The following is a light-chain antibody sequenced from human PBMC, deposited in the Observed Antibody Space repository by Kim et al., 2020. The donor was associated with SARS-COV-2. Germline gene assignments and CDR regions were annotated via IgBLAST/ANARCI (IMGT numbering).Light chain of an antibody. CDR3: HQYDDLI. CDR2: DAS. J-gene: IGKJ4*01. V-gene: IGKV1-33*01. CDR1: QDSTNY. Sequence: QDSTNYLNWYQHKPGKAPKLLIYDASKLETGVSSRFSGSGSGTHFTFTISSLQPEDIATYYCHQYDDLIFGGGTKVDIK.